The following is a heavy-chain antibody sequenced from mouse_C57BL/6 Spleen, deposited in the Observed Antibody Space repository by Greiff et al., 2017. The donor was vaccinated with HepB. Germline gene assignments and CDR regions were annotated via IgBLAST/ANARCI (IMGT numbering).Heavy chain of an antibody. CDR3: ARRSITTDAMDY. CDR2: ISYSGST. D-gene: IGHD1-1*01. Sequence: VQLQESGPGMVKPSPSLTLTCTATGYSITSGYDCRWIRNSPRNKLECMGYISYSGSTNYNPSLKSRISITHDTSKNHFFLKLNSVTTEDTATYYCARRSITTDAMDYWGQGTSVTVSS. CDR1: GYSITSGYD. J-gene: IGHJ4*01. V-gene: IGHV3-1*01.